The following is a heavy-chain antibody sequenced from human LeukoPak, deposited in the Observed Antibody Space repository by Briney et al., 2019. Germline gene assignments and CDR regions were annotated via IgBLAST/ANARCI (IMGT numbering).Heavy chain of an antibody. Sequence: GGSLRLSCAASGFTFSSYAMSWVRQPPGKGLNWVSSISGSGGNTFYADSVKGRFTISRDNSKNTLYLQMNSLRAEDTAVYYCARDWPSEWQHLPDYDAADIWGQGTMVTVSS. CDR3: ARDWPSEWQHLPDYDAADI. V-gene: IGHV3-23*01. CDR1: GFTFSSYA. CDR2: ISGSGGNT. J-gene: IGHJ3*02. D-gene: IGHD6-13*01.